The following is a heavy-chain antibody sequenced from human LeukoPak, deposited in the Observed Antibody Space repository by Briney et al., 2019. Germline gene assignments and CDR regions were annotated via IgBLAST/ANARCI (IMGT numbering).Heavy chain of an antibody. CDR1: GGTFSSYA. CDR2: IIPIFGTA. CDR3: ARGDSAVGANDY. V-gene: IGHV1-69*13. D-gene: IGHD1-26*01. Sequence: GASVKVSCKASGGTFSSYAISWVRQAPGQGLEWMGGIIPIFGTANYAQKFQGRVTITADESTSTAYMELSSLRSEDTAVYYCARGDSAVGANDYWGQGTLVTVSS. J-gene: IGHJ4*02.